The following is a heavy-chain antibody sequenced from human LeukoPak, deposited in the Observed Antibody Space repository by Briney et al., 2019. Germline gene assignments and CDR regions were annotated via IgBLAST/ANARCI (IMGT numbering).Heavy chain of an antibody. CDR1: GYTFTSYY. Sequence: ASVKVSCKASGYTFTSYYMHRVRQAPGQGLEWMGIINPSGGSTSYAQKFQGRVTMTRDTSTSTVYMELSSLRSEDTAVYYCARDVTMVRGVIHYYGMDVWGQGTTVTVSS. V-gene: IGHV1-46*01. D-gene: IGHD3-10*01. J-gene: IGHJ6*02. CDR3: ARDVTMVRGVIHYYGMDV. CDR2: INPSGGST.